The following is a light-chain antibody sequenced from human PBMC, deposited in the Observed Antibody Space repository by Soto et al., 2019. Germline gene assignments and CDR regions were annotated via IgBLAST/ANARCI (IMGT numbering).Light chain of an antibody. V-gene: IGKV3-20*01. Sequence: EIVLTQSPGILSLSPVERATLSCRPSQSVSIDFLAWYQQKPGQAPRLLIYGASTRATDVPDRFSGSGSGADFTLTISRLEPEDFAVYYCQQYGSSPPRTFGQGTKVDIK. CDR2: GAS. J-gene: IGKJ1*01. CDR3: QQYGSSPPRT. CDR1: QSVSIDF.